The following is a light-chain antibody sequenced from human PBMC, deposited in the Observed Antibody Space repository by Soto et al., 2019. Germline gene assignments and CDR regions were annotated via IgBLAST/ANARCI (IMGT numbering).Light chain of an antibody. V-gene: IGLV2-11*01. J-gene: IGLJ3*02. CDR3: CSYAGSYTLV. Sequence: QSVLTQPRSVSGSPGQSVTISRTGTSSDVGAYNFVSWYQQHPGRVPKLMIYDVSRRPSGVPDRFSGSKSGNTASLTISGLQADDEADYYCCSYAGSYTLVFGGGTKLTVL. CDR2: DVS. CDR1: SSDVGAYNF.